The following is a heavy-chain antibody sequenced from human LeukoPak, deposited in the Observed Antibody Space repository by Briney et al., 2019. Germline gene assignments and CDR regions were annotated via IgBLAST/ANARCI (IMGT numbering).Heavy chain of an antibody. J-gene: IGHJ2*01. CDR2: IWYDGGNK. CDR1: GFTFSSYG. D-gene: IGHD2/OR15-2a*01. Sequence: GRSLRLSCAASGFTFSSYGMHWVRQAPGKGLEWVAVIWYDGGNKYYPDSVQGRFTISRDNSKNTLYLQVNSLRAEDTAVYYCARDRSMSGWYIDLWGRGTLVTVSS. CDR3: ARDRSMSGWYIDL. V-gene: IGHV3-33*01.